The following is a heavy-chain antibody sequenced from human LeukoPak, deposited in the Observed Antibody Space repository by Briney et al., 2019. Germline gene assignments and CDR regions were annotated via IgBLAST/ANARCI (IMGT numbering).Heavy chain of an antibody. J-gene: IGHJ4*02. CDR2: INHSGST. D-gene: IGHD6-6*01. V-gene: IGHV4-34*01. Sequence: SETLSLTCAVYGGSSSGYYWSWIRQPPGKGLEWIGEINHSGSTNYNPSLKSRVTISVDTSKNQFSLKLSSVTAADTAVYYCARGRSWGAARPLGKWGQGTLVTVSS. CDR3: ARGRSWGAARPLGK. CDR1: GGSSSGYY.